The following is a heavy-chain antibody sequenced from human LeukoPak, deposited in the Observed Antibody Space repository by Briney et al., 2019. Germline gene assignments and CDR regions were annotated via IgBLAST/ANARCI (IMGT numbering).Heavy chain of an antibody. D-gene: IGHD3-3*01. V-gene: IGHV4-59*08. CDR1: GGSISSYY. J-gene: IGHJ5*02. Sequence: PSETLSLTCTVSGGSISSYYWSWIRQPPGKGLEWIGYIYYSGSTNYNPSLKSRVTISVDTSKNQFSLKLSSVTAADTAVSYCARATFWSGYYHNWFDPWGQGTLVTVSS. CDR2: IYYSGST. CDR3: ARATFWSGYYHNWFDP.